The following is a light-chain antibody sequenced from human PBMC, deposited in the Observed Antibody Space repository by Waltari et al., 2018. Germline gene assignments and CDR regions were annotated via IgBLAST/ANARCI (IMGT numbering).Light chain of an antibody. V-gene: IGKV3-11*01. CDR1: QSVSSY. Sequence: EIVLTQSPATLSLSPGERATLSCRASQSVSSYLAWYQQKPGQAPRLLIYYASRRATGIPARFSGSGSGTDFTLTISSLEPEDFAVYYCQHRSNWPLTFGGGTKVEIK. CDR3: QHRSNWPLT. J-gene: IGKJ4*01. CDR2: YAS.